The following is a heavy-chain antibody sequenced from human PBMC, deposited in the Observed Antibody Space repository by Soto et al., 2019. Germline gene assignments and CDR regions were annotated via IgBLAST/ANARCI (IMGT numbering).Heavy chain of an antibody. CDR3: AKDRAGYCSSTSCFDAFDI. J-gene: IGHJ3*02. Sequence: EVQLVESGGGLVQPGRSLRLSCAASGFTFDDYAMHWVRQAPGKGLEWVSGISWNSGSIGYADSVKGRFTISGDNAKNSLYLQMNSLRAEDTALYYCAKDRAGYCSSTSCFDAFDIWGQGTMVTVSS. V-gene: IGHV3-9*01. D-gene: IGHD2-2*01. CDR2: ISWNSGSI. CDR1: GFTFDDYA.